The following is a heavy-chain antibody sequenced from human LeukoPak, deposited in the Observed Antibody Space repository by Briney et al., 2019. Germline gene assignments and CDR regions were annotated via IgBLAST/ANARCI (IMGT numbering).Heavy chain of an antibody. J-gene: IGHJ4*02. D-gene: IGHD1-1*01. Sequence: PSETLSLTCAVYGGSFSGYYWSWIRQPPGKGLEWIGEINHSGSTNYNPSLKSRVTISVDTSKTQFSLKLTSITAADTAVYYCARGITLESYFDYWGQGTLVTVSS. CDR3: ARGITLESYFDY. CDR1: GGSFSGYY. V-gene: IGHV4-34*01. CDR2: INHSGST.